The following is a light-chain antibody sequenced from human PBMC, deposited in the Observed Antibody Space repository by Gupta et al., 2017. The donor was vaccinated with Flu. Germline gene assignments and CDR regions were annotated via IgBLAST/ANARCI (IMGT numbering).Light chain of an antibody. CDR3: ETCDTNTRV. Sequence: ITCTRSSGDSRDGNALRQQQPGKAPLHVMTLEGSGNYNKGSGDPDRFSGSGAGADRDRTISNGQADDEDDYYCETCDTNTRVFGGGTKLSVL. CDR1: SGDSRDG. CDR2: LEGSGNY. V-gene: IGLV4-60*03. J-gene: IGLJ3*02.